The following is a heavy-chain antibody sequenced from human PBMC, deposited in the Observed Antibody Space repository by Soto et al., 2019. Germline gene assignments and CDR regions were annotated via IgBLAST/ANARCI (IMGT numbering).Heavy chain of an antibody. D-gene: IGHD3-16*01. J-gene: IGHJ6*03. CDR2: IIPMVGTP. CDR1: GDTFSSYS. Sequence: QAQLVQSGAEVKRPGSSVKVSCTASGDTFSSYSISWVRQAPVQGLEWMGRIIPMVGTPNYAQKFQGRVTFSADKSTSTAYMVLNSLISDDTAVYYCATDGGSTSSSAYNYFMDVWGKGTPVTVSS. CDR3: ATDGGSTSSSAYNYFMDV. V-gene: IGHV1-69*08.